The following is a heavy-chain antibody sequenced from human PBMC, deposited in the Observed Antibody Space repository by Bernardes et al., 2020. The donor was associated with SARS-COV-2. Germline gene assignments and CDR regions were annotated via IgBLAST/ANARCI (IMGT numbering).Heavy chain of an antibody. Sequence: LRLSCAASGFTFSTYSMYWVRQTPGKGLEWVSHIGPSSRDISYADSVKGRFTTSRDDAKNSLYLQMNSLAAEDTAVYYCARRLIVEARAGLDYWGQGTLVTVSS. D-gene: IGHD2-15*01. CDR2: IGPSSRDI. CDR1: GFTFSTYS. CDR3: ARRLIVEARAGLDY. V-gene: IGHV3-21*05. J-gene: IGHJ4*02.